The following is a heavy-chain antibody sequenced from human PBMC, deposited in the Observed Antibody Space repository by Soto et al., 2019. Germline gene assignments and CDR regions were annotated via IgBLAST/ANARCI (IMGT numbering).Heavy chain of an antibody. D-gene: IGHD3-9*01. V-gene: IGHV3-11*01. Sequence: GGSLRLSCAASGFTFSDYYMSWIRQAPGKGLEWVSYISSSGSTIYYADSVKGRFTISRDNAKNSLYLQMNSLRAEDTAVYYCAREALRYFDWLMGAFDIWGQGTMVTVSS. CDR3: AREALRYFDWLMGAFDI. CDR1: GFTFSDYY. CDR2: ISSSGSTI. J-gene: IGHJ3*02.